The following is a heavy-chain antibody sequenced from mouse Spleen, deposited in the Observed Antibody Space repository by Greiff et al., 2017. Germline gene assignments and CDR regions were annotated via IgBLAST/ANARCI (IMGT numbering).Heavy chain of an antibody. D-gene: IGHD1-1*01. CDR1: GYTFTSYW. J-gene: IGHJ1*01. CDR3: ATDYGRWYFDV. CDR2: IHPNSGST. Sequence: VQLQQPGAELVKPGASVKLSCKASGYTFTSYWMHWVKQRPGQGLEWIGMIHPNSGSTNYNEKFKSKATLTVDKSSSTAYMQLSSLTSEDSAVYYCATDYGRWYFDVWGAGTTVTVSS. V-gene: IGHV1-64*01.